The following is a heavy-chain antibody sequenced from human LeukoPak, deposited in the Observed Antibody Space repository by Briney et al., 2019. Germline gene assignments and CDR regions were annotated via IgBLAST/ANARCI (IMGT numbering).Heavy chain of an antibody. CDR2: IASDGSHT. CDR1: GFTFNNYA. CDR3: ARERQDTIVHSGAFDI. V-gene: IGHV3-30-3*01. D-gene: IGHD3-10*01. Sequence: GASLRLSCAASGFTFNNYAMSWVRQAPGKGLEWVAVIASDGSHTFYVESVKGRFTISRDNSKNTLYLQMNSLRAEDTAVYFCARERQDTIVHSGAFDIWGQGTMVNVSS. J-gene: IGHJ3*02.